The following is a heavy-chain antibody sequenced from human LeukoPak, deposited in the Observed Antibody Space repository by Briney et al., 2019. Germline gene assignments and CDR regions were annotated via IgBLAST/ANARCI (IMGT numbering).Heavy chain of an antibody. CDR2: IIPIFGTV. CDR1: GGTFSSYA. Sequence: SVKVSCKASGGTFSSYAISWVRQAPGQGLEWMGGIIPIFGTVNYAQKFQGRVTITADKSTSTAYMELSSLRSEDTAVYDCATHDYGENRWFDPWGQGTLVTVSS. V-gene: IGHV1-69*06. J-gene: IGHJ5*02. CDR3: ATHDYGENRWFDP. D-gene: IGHD4-17*01.